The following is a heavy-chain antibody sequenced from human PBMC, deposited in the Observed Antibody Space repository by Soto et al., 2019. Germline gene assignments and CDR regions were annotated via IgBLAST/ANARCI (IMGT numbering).Heavy chain of an antibody. CDR2: INPNSGGT. J-gene: IGHJ5*02. CDR1: GYTFTGYY. Sequence: AAVKVSCKASGYTFTGYYMHWERQAPGQGLEWMGWINPNSGGTNYAQKFQGWVTMTRDTSISTAYMELSRLRSDDTAVYYCARDTGWYVVGWFDPWGHGTLVTVSS. V-gene: IGHV1-2*04. D-gene: IGHD6-19*01. CDR3: ARDTGWYVVGWFDP.